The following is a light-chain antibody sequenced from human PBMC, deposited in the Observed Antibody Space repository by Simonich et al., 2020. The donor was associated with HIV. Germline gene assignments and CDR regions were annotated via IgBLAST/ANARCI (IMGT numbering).Light chain of an antibody. CDR3: QQYNNWPPWT. J-gene: IGKJ1*01. Sequence: EIVMTQSPATLSVSPGERATLSCRASQSVSSYLAWYQQKPGQSPRLLIYGASTRATVIPARFSGSGSGTEFTLTISSLQSEDFAVYYCQQYNNWPPWTFGQGTKVEIK. CDR1: QSVSSY. CDR2: GAS. V-gene: IGKV3-15*01.